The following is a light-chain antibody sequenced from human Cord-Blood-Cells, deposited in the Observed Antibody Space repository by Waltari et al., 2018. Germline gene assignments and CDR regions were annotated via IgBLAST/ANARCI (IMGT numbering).Light chain of an antibody. J-gene: IGKJ2*01. CDR2: AAS. V-gene: IGKV1-39*01. Sequence: DIQMPQSPSSLSASVEARVPITCRASQSISSYLNWYQQKPGKAPKLLIYAASSLQSGVPSRFSGSGSGTDFTLTISSLQPEDFATYYCQQSYSTQYTFGQGTKLEIK. CDR1: QSISSY. CDR3: QQSYSTQYT.